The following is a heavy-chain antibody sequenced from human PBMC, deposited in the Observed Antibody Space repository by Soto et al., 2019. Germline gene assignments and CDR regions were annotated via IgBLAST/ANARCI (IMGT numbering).Heavy chain of an antibody. CDR1: GYSFTSYW. D-gene: IGHD2-15*01. CDR2: IYPGDSDT. J-gene: IGHJ3*02. V-gene: IGHV5-51*01. Sequence: GESLKISCKGSGYSFTSYWIGWVRQMPRKGLEWMGIIYPGDSDTRYSPSFQGQVTISADKSISTAYLQWSSLKASDTAMYYCAVKDCSGGSCYYGPFDIWGQGTMVTVSS. CDR3: AVKDCSGGSCYYGPFDI.